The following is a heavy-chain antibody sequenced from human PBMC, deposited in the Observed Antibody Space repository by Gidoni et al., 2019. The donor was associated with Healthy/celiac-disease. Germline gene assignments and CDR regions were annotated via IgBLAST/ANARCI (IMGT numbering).Heavy chain of an antibody. CDR2: VIPIFGPA. J-gene: IGHJ4*02. CDR3: AREREGTLIYFDY. CDR1: GGTFRSYA. V-gene: IGHV1-69*06. D-gene: IGHD1-1*01. Sequence: QVQLGQSGAEGKKPGSAVKVYCKAAGGTFRSYAISWVRQAPGQGLAWMGGVIPIFGPANYAQKFQGRVTITADNSTRTAYMELSSLRSEDTAVYYCAREREGTLIYFDYWGQGPLVTVSS.